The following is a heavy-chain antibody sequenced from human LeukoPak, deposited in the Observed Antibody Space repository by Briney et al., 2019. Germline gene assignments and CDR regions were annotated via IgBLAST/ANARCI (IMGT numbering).Heavy chain of an antibody. J-gene: IGHJ4*02. Sequence: SETLSLTCSVSGGSISSSSYYWGWIRQPPGKGLEWIGTINYIGTSYYNPSLKSRVTMSVDTSKNQISLRLTSVTAADTAVYYCARHPLTIFGVVIISTTNFDFWGQGTLVTVSS. CDR3: ARHPLTIFGVVIISTTNFDF. CDR2: INYIGTS. D-gene: IGHD3-3*01. V-gene: IGHV4-39*01. CDR1: GGSISSSSYY.